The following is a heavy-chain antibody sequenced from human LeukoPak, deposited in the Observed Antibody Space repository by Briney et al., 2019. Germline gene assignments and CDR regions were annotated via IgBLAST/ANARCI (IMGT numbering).Heavy chain of an antibody. CDR2: IIPILGIA. V-gene: IGHV1-69*04. Sequence: RASVKVSCKASGGTFSSYAISWVRQAPGQGLEWMGRIIPILGIANYAQKFPGRVAITADKSTSTAYMELSSLRSEDTAVYYCAREGPDYDYVWGSYRRIYFDYWGQGTLVTVSS. D-gene: IGHD3-16*02. CDR3: AREGPDYDYVWGSYRRIYFDY. J-gene: IGHJ4*02. CDR1: GGTFSSYA.